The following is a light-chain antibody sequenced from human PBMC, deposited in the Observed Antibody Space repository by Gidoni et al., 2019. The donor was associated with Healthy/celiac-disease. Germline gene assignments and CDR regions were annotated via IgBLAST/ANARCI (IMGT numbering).Light chain of an antibody. V-gene: IGKV3-20*01. CDR2: GAS. CDR1: QSVRDNY. J-gene: IGKJ1*01. Sequence: EIVLTQSPGTLSLSPGERATLSCRASQSVRDNYLAWYQQKPGQATRLLIYGASSRATGIPDRFSGSGSGTDFTLTISRLEPEDSAVYFCQQYGNSPWTFGQGTKVEIK. CDR3: QQYGNSPWT.